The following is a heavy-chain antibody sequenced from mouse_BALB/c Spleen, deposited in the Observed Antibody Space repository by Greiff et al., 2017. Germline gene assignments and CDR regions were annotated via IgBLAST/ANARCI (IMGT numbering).Heavy chain of an antibody. CDR2: ILPGSGST. J-gene: IGHJ4*01. D-gene: IGHD2-14*01. V-gene: IGHV1-9*01. Sequence: VQLQQSGAELMKPGASVKISCKATGYTFSSYWIEWVKQRPGHGLEWIGEILPGSGSTNYNEKFKGKATFTADTSSNTAYMQLSSLTSEDSAVYYCARDYRYDGKTRAYAMDYWGQGTSVTVSS. CDR1: GYTFSSYW. CDR3: ARDYRYDGKTRAYAMDY.